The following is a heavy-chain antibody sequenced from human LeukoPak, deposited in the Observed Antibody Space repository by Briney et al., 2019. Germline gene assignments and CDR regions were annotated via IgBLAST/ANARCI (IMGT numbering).Heavy chain of an antibody. CDR2: IYPGDSDT. Sequence: NRGESLKISCKGSGYRFTSDWIGWVRQMPGKGLEWMGIIYPGDSDTRYSPSFQDQVTISADKSVNTAYLQWSSLKASDTAMYYCARLSGRVVCSAGSCYIDSWGQGTLVTVSS. CDR3: ARLSGRVVCSAGSCYIDS. CDR1: GYRFTSDW. J-gene: IGHJ4*02. D-gene: IGHD2-15*01. V-gene: IGHV5-51*01.